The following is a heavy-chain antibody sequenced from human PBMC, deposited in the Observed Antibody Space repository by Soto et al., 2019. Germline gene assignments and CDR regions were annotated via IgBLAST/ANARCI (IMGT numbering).Heavy chain of an antibody. D-gene: IGHD3-10*01. V-gene: IGHV4-34*01. J-gene: IGHJ4*02. CDR1: GGSFSGYY. CDR3: ARGRRFYYGSGRPIFDY. Sequence: QVQLQQWGAGLLKPSETLSLTCAVYGGSFSGYYWSWIRQPPGKGLEWIGEINHSGSTNYNPSLKSRVTISVDTSKNQFSLKLSSVTAADTAVYYCARGRRFYYGSGRPIFDYWGQGTLVTVSS. CDR2: INHSGST.